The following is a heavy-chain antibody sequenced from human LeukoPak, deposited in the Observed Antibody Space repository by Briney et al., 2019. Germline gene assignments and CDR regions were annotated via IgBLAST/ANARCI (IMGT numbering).Heavy chain of an antibody. J-gene: IGHJ4*02. Sequence: GGSLTLSCAASGFTLTDHYMAWVRQPPGKGLDWIDCIRNKVNSYSTEYAASVKGRLTISRDDSTNSLYLQMKSRKTEDTAVYYCVSKITTSHYWGQGTLVIVSS. D-gene: IGHD3-22*01. V-gene: IGHV3-72*01. CDR1: GFTLTDHY. CDR2: IRNKVNSYST. CDR3: VSKITTSHY.